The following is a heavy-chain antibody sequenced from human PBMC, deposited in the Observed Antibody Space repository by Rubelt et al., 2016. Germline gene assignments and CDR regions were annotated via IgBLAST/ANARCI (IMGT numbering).Heavy chain of an antibody. Sequence: QLQLQESGPGLLKPSETLSLSCTVSGDSISRINYYWGWIRQPPGKGLEWIGNIYYSGSAYYSPSLESRVTISVDSSDNQFSLKLSSVTAADTAVYYCARDLRGSNYAYYFDYWGQGIPVTVSS. D-gene: IGHD5-18*01. CDR1: GDSISRINYY. CDR3: ARDLRGSNYAYYFDY. V-gene: IGHV4-39*07. J-gene: IGHJ4*02. CDR2: IYYSGSA.